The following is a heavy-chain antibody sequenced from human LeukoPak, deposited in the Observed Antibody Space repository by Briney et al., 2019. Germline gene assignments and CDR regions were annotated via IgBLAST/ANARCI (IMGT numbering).Heavy chain of an antibody. CDR2: ISAYNGNT. CDR1: GYTFTNYI. J-gene: IGHJ4*02. Sequence: ASVKVFCKASGYTFTNYIISWVRQAPGQGLECMGWISAYNGNTNYAQKFQGRVTMTTDTSTSTAYMQLRSLRSDDTAVYYCAREGELNTVTPIFDSWGQGTLVTVSS. CDR3: AREGELNTVTPIFDS. D-gene: IGHD4-17*01. V-gene: IGHV1-18*01.